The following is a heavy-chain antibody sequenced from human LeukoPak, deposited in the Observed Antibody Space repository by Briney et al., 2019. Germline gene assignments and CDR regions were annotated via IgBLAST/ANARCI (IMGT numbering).Heavy chain of an antibody. CDR2: ISVSGGTT. CDR3: ARYCVGGSCYTQYGMDV. J-gene: IGHJ6*02. D-gene: IGHD2-15*01. V-gene: IGHV3-23*01. CDR1: GFTFSSYA. Sequence: QPGGSLRLSCAASGFTFSSYAMSWVRQAPGKGLEWVSAISVSGGTTYYADSVKGRFTISRDNSKSTLYLQMNSLRVEDTAVYYCARYCVGGSCYTQYGMDVWGQGTTVTVSS.